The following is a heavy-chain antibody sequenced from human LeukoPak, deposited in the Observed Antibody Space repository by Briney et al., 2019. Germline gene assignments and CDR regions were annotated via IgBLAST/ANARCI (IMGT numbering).Heavy chain of an antibody. CDR2: INSDGSST. J-gene: IGHJ4*02. CDR3: ARPGIGFDY. V-gene: IGHV3-74*01. CDR1: GFTFSSYA. D-gene: IGHD1-26*01. Sequence: GRSLRLSCAASGFTFSSYAMHWVRQAPGKGLEWVSRINSDGSSTSYADSVKGRFTISRDNAKNTLYLQMNSLRAEDTAVYYCARPGIGFDYWGQGTLVTVSS.